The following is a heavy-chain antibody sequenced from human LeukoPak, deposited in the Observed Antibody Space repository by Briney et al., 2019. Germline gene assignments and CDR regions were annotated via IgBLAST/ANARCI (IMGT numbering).Heavy chain of an antibody. CDR3: ATVERRGGYYFDY. J-gene: IGHJ4*02. D-gene: IGHD1-1*01. V-gene: IGHV1-24*01. CDR1: GYTLTELS. CDR2: FDPEDGAT. Sequence: VASVKVSCKVSGYTLTELSMHWVRQAPGKGLEWMGGFDPEDGATIYAQKFQGRVTMTEDTSTDTAYMELSSLRSEDTAVYYCATVERRGGYYFDYWGQGTLVTVSS.